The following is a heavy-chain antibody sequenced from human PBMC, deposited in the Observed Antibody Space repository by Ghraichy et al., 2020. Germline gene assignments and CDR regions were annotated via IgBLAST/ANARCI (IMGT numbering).Heavy chain of an antibody. CDR1: GGSFSGYY. CDR2: INHSGST. D-gene: IGHD5-24*01. Sequence: SETLSLTCAVYGGSFSGYYWSWILQPPGKGLEWIGEINHSGSTNYNPSLKSRVTISVDTSKNQFSLNLSSVTAADTAVYYCARDGYNQYYWGQGTLVTVSS. V-gene: IGHV4-34*01. CDR3: ARDGYNQYY. J-gene: IGHJ4*02.